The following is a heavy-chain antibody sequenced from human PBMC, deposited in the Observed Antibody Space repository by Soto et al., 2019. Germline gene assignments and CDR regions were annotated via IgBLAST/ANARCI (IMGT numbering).Heavy chain of an antibody. D-gene: IGHD1-1*01. J-gene: IGHJ4*02. V-gene: IGHV1-69*06. Sequence: EXSVKVSCKASGGTFSSYAISWVRQAPGQGLEWMGGIIPIFGTANYAQKFQGRVTITADKSTSTAYMELSSLRSEDTAVYYCARGLNPNDPPDYWGQGTLVIVSS. CDR2: IIPIFGTA. CDR3: ARGLNPNDPPDY. CDR1: GGTFSSYA.